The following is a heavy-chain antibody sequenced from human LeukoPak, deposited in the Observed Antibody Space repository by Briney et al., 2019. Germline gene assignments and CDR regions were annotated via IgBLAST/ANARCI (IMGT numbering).Heavy chain of an antibody. CDR3: ARGDYYDSSGYSDASLFDY. CDR2: ITTYNGNT. J-gene: IGHJ4*02. CDR1: GYTFTSYG. D-gene: IGHD3-22*01. Sequence: ASVTVPYTASGYTFTSYGISWVRQAPGQGLEWMGWITTYNGNTNYAQNLQGRVTMTTDTSTSTAYMELRSLRSDDTAVYYCARGDYYDSSGYSDASLFDYWGQGTLVTVSS. V-gene: IGHV1-18*01.